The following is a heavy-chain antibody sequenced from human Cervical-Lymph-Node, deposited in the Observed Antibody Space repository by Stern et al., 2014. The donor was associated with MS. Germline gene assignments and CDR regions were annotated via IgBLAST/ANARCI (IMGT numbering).Heavy chain of an antibody. V-gene: IGHV5-51*03. J-gene: IGHJ4*02. CDR2: IYPGDSDT. CDR1: GYSFTNYW. D-gene: IGHD3-22*01. CDR3: ARGITSIEGMGVYFDD. Sequence: EVQLVESGADVKKPGESLKISCQGSGYSFTNYWIGWVRQMPGKGLDWMGIIYPGDSDTRYSPSFQGQVTTSADKSISTAYLQWRSLKASDTAIYYCARGITSIEGMGVYFDDWGQGTLVTVSS.